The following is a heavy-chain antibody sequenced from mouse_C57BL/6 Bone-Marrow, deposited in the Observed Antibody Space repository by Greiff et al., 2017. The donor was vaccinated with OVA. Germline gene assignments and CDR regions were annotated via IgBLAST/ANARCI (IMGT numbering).Heavy chain of an antibody. V-gene: IGHV5-6*01. CDR1: GFTFSSYG. D-gene: IGHD1-1*01. CDR2: ISSGGSYT. Sequence: EVKLVESGGDLVKPGGSLKLSCAASGFTFSSYGMSWVRQTPYKRLEWVATISSGGSYTYYPDSVKGRFTISRDNAKNTLYLQMSSLKSEDTAMYYCARSHYYGSSYYAMDYWGQGTSVTVSS. CDR3: ARSHYYGSSYYAMDY. J-gene: IGHJ4*01.